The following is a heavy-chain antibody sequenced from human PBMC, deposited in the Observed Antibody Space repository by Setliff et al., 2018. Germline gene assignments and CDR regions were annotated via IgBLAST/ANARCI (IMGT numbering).Heavy chain of an antibody. J-gene: IGHJ6*03. D-gene: IGHD3-10*01. CDR3: ARALLWFGEGMDV. Sequence: SETLSLTCTVSGGSFSHHYGSWIRQPPGKGLEWVGYMYNSGNTNYNPSLRRRVAISVDKSKNQFSLKLSSVTAADTAVYYCARALLWFGEGMDVWGKGTTVTVSS. CDR1: GGSFSHHY. CDR2: MYNSGNT. V-gene: IGHV4-59*11.